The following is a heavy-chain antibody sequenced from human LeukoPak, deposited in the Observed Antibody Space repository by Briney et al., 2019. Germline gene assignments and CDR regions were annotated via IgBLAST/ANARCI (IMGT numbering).Heavy chain of an antibody. V-gene: IGHV3-21*01. CDR1: GFSFSSYN. J-gene: IGHJ4*02. CDR2: ITTSSTYT. D-gene: IGHD1-26*01. CDR3: AKDHQRYSGSHTYDY. Sequence: GGSLRLSCEASGFSFSSYNMDWVRQTPGKGLEWISSITTSSTYTFYADSVKGRFTISRDNARNSLYLQMNSLRAEDTAVYYCAKDHQRYSGSHTYDYWGQGTLVTVSS.